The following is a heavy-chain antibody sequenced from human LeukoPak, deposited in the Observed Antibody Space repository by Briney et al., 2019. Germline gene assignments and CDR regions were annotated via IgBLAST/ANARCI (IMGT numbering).Heavy chain of an antibody. Sequence: GGSLRLSCAASGFTFSSYALTWVRQAPGKGLEWVSGISGSGSRTYYADSVKGRFTISRDNSKNTLYLQMSILSPEDSAIYYCARGYGSGTPFDYWGQGTQVIVSS. V-gene: IGHV3-23*01. D-gene: IGHD3-10*01. CDR3: ARGYGSGTPFDY. CDR2: ISGSGSRT. J-gene: IGHJ4*02. CDR1: GFTFSSYA.